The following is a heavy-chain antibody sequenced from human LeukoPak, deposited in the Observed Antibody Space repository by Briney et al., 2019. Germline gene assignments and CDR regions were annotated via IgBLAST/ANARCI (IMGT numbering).Heavy chain of an antibody. V-gene: IGHV3-74*01. CDR3: ARGAVAGANFDY. CDR2: ITTDGSGT. J-gene: IGHJ4*02. D-gene: IGHD1-26*01. Sequence: VSHITTDGSGTSYADSVKGRFTISRDNAKKTLYLQMNSLRAEDTAVYYCARGAVAGANFDYWGLGTLVTVSS.